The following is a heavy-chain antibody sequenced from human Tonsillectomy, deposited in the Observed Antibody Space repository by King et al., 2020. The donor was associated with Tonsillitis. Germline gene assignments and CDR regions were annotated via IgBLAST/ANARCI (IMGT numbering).Heavy chain of an antibody. V-gene: IGHV4-30-4*07. Sequence: QLQESGPGLVKPSQTLSLTCAVSGGSISSGGYSWSWIRQPPGKGLEWIGYIYYSGSTYYNPSLKSRVTISVDTSKNQFSLKLSSVTAADTAVYYCARDRGSGALDNWLDPWGQGTLVTVSS. CDR2: IYYSGST. J-gene: IGHJ5*02. CDR1: GGSISSGGYS. CDR3: ARDRGSGALDNWLDP. D-gene: IGHD2-15*01.